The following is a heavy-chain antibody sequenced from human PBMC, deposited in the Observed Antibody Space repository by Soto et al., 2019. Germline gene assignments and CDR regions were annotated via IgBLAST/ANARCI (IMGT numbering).Heavy chain of an antibody. CDR3: ARSGTTYYYYGMDV. CDR1: GYTFTSYA. V-gene: IGHV1-3*01. J-gene: IGHJ6*02. CDR2: INAGNGNT. Sequence: ASVKVSCKASGYTFTSYAMHLVRQAPGQRLEWMGWINAGNGNTKYSQKLQGRVTITRDTSASTAYMELSSLRSEDTAVYYCARSGTTYYYYGMDVWGQGTTVTSP. D-gene: IGHD4-17*01.